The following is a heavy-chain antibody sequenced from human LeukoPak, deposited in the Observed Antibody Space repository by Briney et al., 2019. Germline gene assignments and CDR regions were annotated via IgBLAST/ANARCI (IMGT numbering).Heavy chain of an antibody. Sequence: GKSLRLSCEASGLTFNKYAMHWVRQAPGKGLEWVAATSHDEGNKYYADSVKGRFTISRDNSRNTLYLEVNSLRTDDTAVYYCARGPGLAMGKGYFDYCGQGTLVTVSS. J-gene: IGHJ4*02. CDR2: TSHDEGNK. CDR1: GLTFNKYA. CDR3: ARGPGLAMGKGYFDY. V-gene: IGHV3-30-3*01. D-gene: IGHD5-18*01.